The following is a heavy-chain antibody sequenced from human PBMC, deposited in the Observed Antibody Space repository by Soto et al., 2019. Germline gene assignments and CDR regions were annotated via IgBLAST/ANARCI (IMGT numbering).Heavy chain of an antibody. CDR2: IYHTGST. V-gene: IGHV4-30-4*01. CDR3: ARHQGGIHGY. CDR1: GGSISSGDYY. Sequence: SETLSLTCTVSGGSISSGDYYWSWIRQPPGKGLEWIGNIYHTGSTYYNASLESRVTISVDTSRNQFSLKLNSVTAADTAEYYCARHQGGIHGYWGQGILVTVS. D-gene: IGHD3-16*01. J-gene: IGHJ4*02.